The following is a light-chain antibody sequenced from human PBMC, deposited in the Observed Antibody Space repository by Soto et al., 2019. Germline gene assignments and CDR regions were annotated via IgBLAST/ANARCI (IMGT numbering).Light chain of an antibody. V-gene: IGKV1-5*01. CDR2: DAS. CDR3: QKYNSIGWT. CDR1: QSISSW. Sequence: DIQMTHSPSALSASVGERGTITFRASQSISSWLAWYQQKPGKAPKLLIYDASSLESGVPSRFSGSGSGTEFTLTISSLQPDDFATYYCQKYNSIGWTFGQGTKVDIK. J-gene: IGKJ1*01.